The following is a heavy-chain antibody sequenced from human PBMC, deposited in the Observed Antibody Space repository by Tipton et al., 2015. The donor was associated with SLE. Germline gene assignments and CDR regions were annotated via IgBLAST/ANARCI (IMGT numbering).Heavy chain of an antibody. CDR2: IFYSGST. Sequence: PGLVKPSDPLSLPCTVSGGSISSYYWSWIRQSPGKGLEWIGYIFYSGSTNYNPSLKSRVTISVDTSKNQFSLKLSSVTAADTAVYYCARSLGTYYYDSTVAFWGQGTLVTVSS. CDR3: ARSLGTYYYDSTVAF. V-gene: IGHV4-59*01. CDR1: GGSISSYY. J-gene: IGHJ4*02. D-gene: IGHD3-22*01.